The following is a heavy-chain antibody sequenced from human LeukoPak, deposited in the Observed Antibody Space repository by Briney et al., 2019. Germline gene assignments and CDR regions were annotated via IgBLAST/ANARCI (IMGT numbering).Heavy chain of an antibody. CDR1: GGSCDDYY. Sequence: SETLSLTCAVYGGSCDDYYCSWIRQPPGKGLKWIGEIHPSGIFYYNSSLMSRVTISIDTSKSQFSLRLTSVTAADTGFYYCARGRDRSKAGDHWGQGSLVTVSS. J-gene: IGHJ4*02. D-gene: IGHD5-24*01. CDR2: IHPSGIF. V-gene: IGHV4-34*01. CDR3: ARGRDRSKAGDH.